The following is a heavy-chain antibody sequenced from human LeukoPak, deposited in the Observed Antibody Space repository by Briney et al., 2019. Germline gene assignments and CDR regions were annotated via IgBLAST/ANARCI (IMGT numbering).Heavy chain of an antibody. CDR2: IWYDGSNK. J-gene: IGHJ4*02. CDR1: GFTFSSYG. V-gene: IGHV3-33*01. CDR3: ARRMCSGGSCYNYFDY. D-gene: IGHD2-15*01. Sequence: GGSLRLSCAASGFTFSSYGMHWVRQAPGKGLEWVAVIWYDGSNKYYADSVKGRFTISGDNSKNTLYLQMNSLRAEDTAVYYCARRMCSGGSCYNYFDYWGQGTLVTVSS.